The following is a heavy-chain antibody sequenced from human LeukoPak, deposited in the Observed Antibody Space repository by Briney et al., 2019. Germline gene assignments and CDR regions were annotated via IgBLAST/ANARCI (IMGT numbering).Heavy chain of an antibody. Sequence: ASVKVSCKASGYTFTAYYMHWVRQAPGQGLEWMGWINPNSGGTNYAQKFQGRVTMTRDTSISTAYMELSRLRSDDTAVYYCARDPFTYYDFWSGYYGFDYWGQGTLVTVSS. V-gene: IGHV1-2*02. CDR3: ARDPFTYYDFWSGYYGFDY. CDR2: INPNSGGT. J-gene: IGHJ4*02. CDR1: GYTFTAYY. D-gene: IGHD3-3*01.